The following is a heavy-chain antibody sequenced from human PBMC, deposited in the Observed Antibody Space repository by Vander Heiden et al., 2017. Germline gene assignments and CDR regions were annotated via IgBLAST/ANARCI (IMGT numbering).Heavy chain of an antibody. CDR3: ARGPIGQWLSFDY. CDR1: GYTFTGYY. CDR2: INPNSGGT. J-gene: IGHJ4*02. Sequence: QVPLVQSGAEGTKPGASVHVSCKASGYTFTGYYMHWLRQAPGQGLEWMGWINPNSGGTNYAQKFQGRVTMTRDTSISTAYMELSRLGSDDTAVYYCARGPIGQWLSFDYWGQGTLVTVSS. D-gene: IGHD6-19*01. V-gene: IGHV1-2*02.